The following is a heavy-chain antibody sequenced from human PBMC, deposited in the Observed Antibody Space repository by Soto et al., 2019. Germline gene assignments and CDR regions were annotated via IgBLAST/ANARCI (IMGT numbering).Heavy chain of an antibody. CDR2: ITSDTNTI. Sequence: EVQLAESGGGLVQPGGSLRLSCGASGFRFSIYSMNWVRQAPGKGLEWSAYITSDTNTIKYADSVKGRFTISRDNDKNLVYLQMNSLRDEDTAVYYCARSVEGHFDYWGQGTVVTVSA. J-gene: IGHJ4*02. D-gene: IGHD6-19*01. CDR1: GFRFSIYS. V-gene: IGHV3-48*02. CDR3: ARSVEGHFDY.